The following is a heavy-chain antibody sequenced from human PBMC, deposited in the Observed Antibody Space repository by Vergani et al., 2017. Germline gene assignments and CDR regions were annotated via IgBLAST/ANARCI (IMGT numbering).Heavy chain of an antibody. J-gene: IGHJ6*02. Sequence: QVQLVQSGAGVKKPGASVKVSCKASGYTFTGYYMHWVRQAPGQGLEWMGCIKPNSGGTNYAQKFQGRVTMTRDTYNTKAYMELSRLRSDDTAVYFYEYEKWNDSYYYYYGMDVWGQGTTVTVSS. CDR3: EYEKWNDSYYYYYGMDV. V-gene: IGHV1-2*02. CDR1: GYTFTGYY. D-gene: IGHD1-1*01. CDR2: IKPNSGGT.